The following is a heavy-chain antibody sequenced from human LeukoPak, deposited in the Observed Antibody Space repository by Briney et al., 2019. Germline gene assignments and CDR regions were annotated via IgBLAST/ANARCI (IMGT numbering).Heavy chain of an antibody. D-gene: IGHD6-6*01. V-gene: IGHV4-61*02. CDR1: GGSISSGSYY. Sequence: PSETLSLTCTVSGGSISSGSYYWSWIRQPAGKGLEWIGRIYTSGSTNYNPSLKSRVTISVDTSKNQFSLKLSSVTAADTAVYYCARWSGSVTARNYYYYMDVWGEGTTVTVSS. CDR2: IYTSGST. CDR3: ARWSGSVTARNYYYYMDV. J-gene: IGHJ6*03.